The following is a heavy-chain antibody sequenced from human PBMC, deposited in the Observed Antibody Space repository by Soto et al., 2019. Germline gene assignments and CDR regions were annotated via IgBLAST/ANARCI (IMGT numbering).Heavy chain of an antibody. CDR2: IYYSWST. V-gene: IGHV4-59*08. D-gene: IGHD4-4*01. J-gene: IGHJ3*02. CDR3: ARLPVDAFDI. Sequence: QVQLQESGPGLVKPSETLSLTCTVSGGSIRSYYWSWIRQPPGKGLEWIGYIYYSWSTNYNPSLKSRVTISVDTSKNQFALKLTSVTAADTAVYYCARLPVDAFDIWGQGTMVTVSS. CDR1: GGSIRSYY.